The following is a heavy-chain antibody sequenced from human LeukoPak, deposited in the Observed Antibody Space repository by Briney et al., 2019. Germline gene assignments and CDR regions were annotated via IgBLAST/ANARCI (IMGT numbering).Heavy chain of an antibody. D-gene: IGHD1-26*01. V-gene: IGHV1-2*02. Sequence: ASVKVSCKASGYTFTGYYMHWVRQAPGQGLEWRGWINPNSGGTNYAQKFQGRVTMTRDTSISTAYMELSRLRSDDTAVYYCAREKVGARPEYYYYYYMDVWGKGTTVTISS. J-gene: IGHJ6*03. CDR3: AREKVGARPEYYYYYYMDV. CDR2: INPNSGGT. CDR1: GYTFTGYY.